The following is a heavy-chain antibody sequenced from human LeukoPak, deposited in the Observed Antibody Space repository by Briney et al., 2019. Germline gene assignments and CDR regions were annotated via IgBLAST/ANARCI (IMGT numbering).Heavy chain of an antibody. CDR3: ATGRSSWYGREYYFDY. J-gene: IGHJ4*02. CDR1: GYTLTELS. CDR2: FDPEDGET. D-gene: IGHD6-13*01. Sequence: ASVKVSCKVSGYTLTELSMHWVRQAPGKGLEWMGGFDPEDGETIYAQKFQGRVTITEDTSTDTAHMELSSLGSEDTAVYYCATGRSSWYGREYYFDYWGQGTLVTVSS. V-gene: IGHV1-24*01.